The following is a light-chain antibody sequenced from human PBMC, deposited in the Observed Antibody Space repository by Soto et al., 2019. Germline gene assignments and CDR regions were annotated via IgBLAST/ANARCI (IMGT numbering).Light chain of an antibody. CDR1: SSVVGGYNY. CDR2: DVR. CDR3: SSYTSSNTVI. Sequence: QSALTQPASVSGSPGQSITISCTGTSSVVGGYNYISWYQQHPGKAPKFIIYDVRNRPSGVSNRFSGSRSGNTASLTISGLQAEDEADYYCSSYTSSNTVIFGGGTKLTVL. J-gene: IGLJ2*01. V-gene: IGLV2-14*03.